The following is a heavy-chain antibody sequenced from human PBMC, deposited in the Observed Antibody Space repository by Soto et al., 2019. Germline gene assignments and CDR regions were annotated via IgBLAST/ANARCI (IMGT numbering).Heavy chain of an antibody. CDR1: GGSISSYY. D-gene: IGHD3-16*01. V-gene: IGHV4-59*08. CDR2: IYYSGST. CDR3: ASRWGTTFDY. J-gene: IGHJ4*02. Sequence: QVQLQESGPGLVKPSETLSLTCTVSGGSISSYYWSWIRQPPGEGLEWIGYIYYSGSTNYNSSLTRRVTISVDTSKNPFSLKLSSVTAADTAVYYCASRWGTTFDYWGQGTLVTVSS.